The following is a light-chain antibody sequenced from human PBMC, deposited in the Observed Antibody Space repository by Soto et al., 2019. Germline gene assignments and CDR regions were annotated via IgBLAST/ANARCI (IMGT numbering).Light chain of an antibody. Sequence: YELSQPPSVSVAPGMTARITCGGNDIGSKSVHGYQQKPGQAPVLVIYYEIDRPSGIPERFSGSNSGNTATLTITRVDAGDEADYYCHVWDSDTNHVVFGGGTKLTFL. CDR2: YEI. CDR1: DIGSKS. J-gene: IGLJ2*01. V-gene: IGLV3-21*01. CDR3: HVWDSDTNHVV.